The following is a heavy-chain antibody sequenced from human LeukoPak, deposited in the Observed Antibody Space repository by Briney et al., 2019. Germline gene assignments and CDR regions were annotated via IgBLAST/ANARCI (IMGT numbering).Heavy chain of an antibody. CDR2: INPSGGST. CDR3: ARVGSIVLVPAAIGWFDP. V-gene: IGHV1-46*01. CDR1: GYTFTSYY. J-gene: IGHJ5*02. D-gene: IGHD2-2*02. Sequence: GASVKVSCKASGYTFTSYYMHWVRQAPGQGLEWMGIINPSGGSTSYAQKFQGRVTMTRDMSTSTVYMELSSLRSEDTAVYYCARVGSIVLVPAAIGWFDPWGQGTLVTVSS.